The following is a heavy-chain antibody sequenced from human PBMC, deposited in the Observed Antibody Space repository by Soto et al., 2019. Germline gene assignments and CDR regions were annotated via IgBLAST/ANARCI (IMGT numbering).Heavy chain of an antibody. Sequence: ASVKVSCKASGYTFTSYYMHWVRPAPGQGLEWMGIINPSGGSTSYAQKFQGRVTMTRDTSTSTVYMELSSLRSEDTAVYYCARALSDRPTGIAARLGYCGMDVWGQGTTVTVSS. D-gene: IGHD6-6*01. CDR2: INPSGGST. CDR3: ARALSDRPTGIAARLGYCGMDV. J-gene: IGHJ6*02. V-gene: IGHV1-46*01. CDR1: GYTFTSYY.